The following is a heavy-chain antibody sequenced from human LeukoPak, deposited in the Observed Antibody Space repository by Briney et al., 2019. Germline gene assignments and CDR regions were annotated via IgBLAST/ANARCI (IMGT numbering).Heavy chain of an antibody. Sequence: GGSLRLSCAASGFTFSDFWMHWVRQGPEKRLVWVARIRTDGGVTDYADSVKGRFTISRDNTKSTLYLQMNSLRVEDTAVYYCTRSLYSGTNSDYCGQGTLVTVSS. CDR3: TRSLYSGTNSDY. CDR2: IRTDGGVT. J-gene: IGHJ4*02. V-gene: IGHV3-74*01. D-gene: IGHD1-26*01. CDR1: GFTFSDFW.